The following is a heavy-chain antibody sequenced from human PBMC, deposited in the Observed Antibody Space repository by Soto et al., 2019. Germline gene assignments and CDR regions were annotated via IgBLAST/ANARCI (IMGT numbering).Heavy chain of an antibody. CDR1: GYTNTSYG. Sequence: ASVKVSCKDSGYTNTSYGLSWVRQAPGQGLEWMGWISAYNGNTNYAQKLQGRVTMTTDTSTSTAYMELRSLRSDDTAVYYCARDAYGDSDPYNWCDPWGQGTLVTVS. J-gene: IGHJ5*02. V-gene: IGHV1-18*01. D-gene: IGHD4-17*01. CDR3: ARDAYGDSDPYNWCDP. CDR2: ISAYNGNT.